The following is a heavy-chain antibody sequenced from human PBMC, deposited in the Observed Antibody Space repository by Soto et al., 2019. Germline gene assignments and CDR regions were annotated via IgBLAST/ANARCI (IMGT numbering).Heavy chain of an antibody. CDR3: ARDSDIYYCREV. V-gene: IGHV3-48*02. Sequence: WSVRLFCAASGFSFSVHSMNWVRRSPGKGLEWVSYISSTSSARYYADSVRGRFTISRDNVKYSLYLQMNSLTDEDTAVYYWARDSDIYYCREVWGDGKPVSDSS. CDR1: GFSFSVHS. D-gene: IGHD3-9*01. CDR2: ISSTSSAR. J-gene: IGHJ6*04.